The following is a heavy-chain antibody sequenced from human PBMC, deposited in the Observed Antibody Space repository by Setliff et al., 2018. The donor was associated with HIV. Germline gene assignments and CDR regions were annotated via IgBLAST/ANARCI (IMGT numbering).Heavy chain of an antibody. CDR3: ARDLPGMAP. V-gene: IGHV3-21*06. J-gene: IGHJ5*02. CDR1: GFSFSDYY. Sequence: GGSLRLSCAASGFSFSDYYMYWIRQAPGKGLEWVSSLSGEIFYAESLKGRFTISRDNPKNSLYLQMNSLRAEDSAVYYCARDLPGMAPWGQGTLVTVSS. D-gene: IGHD6-13*01. CDR2: LSGEI.